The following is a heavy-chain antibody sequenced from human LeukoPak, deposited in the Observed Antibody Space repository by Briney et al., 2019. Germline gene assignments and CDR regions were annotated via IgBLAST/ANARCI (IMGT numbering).Heavy chain of an antibody. D-gene: IGHD6-6*01. J-gene: IGHJ4*02. V-gene: IGHV3-30*01. CDR2: ISYGGSNK. CDR1: GFTFSSYA. CDR3: ADLVDY. Sequence: GGSLRLSCAASGFTFSSYAMHWVRQAPGKGLEWVAVISYGGSNKYYADSVKGRFTISRDNSKNTLYLQMNSLRAEDTAVYYCADLVDYWGQGTLVTVSS.